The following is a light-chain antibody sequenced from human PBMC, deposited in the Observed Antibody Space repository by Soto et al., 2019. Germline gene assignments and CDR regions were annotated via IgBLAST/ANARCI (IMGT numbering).Light chain of an antibody. Sequence: QSALTQPASVSGSPGQSITISCTGTSSDAGGYNFVSWYRQYSGEVPKLIIFEGNKRPSGVSDRFSASKSGNTASLTISGLQAEDQADYYCCSYAGFSSFVFGAGTKLTVL. V-gene: IGLV2-23*03. CDR1: SSDAGGYNF. J-gene: IGLJ1*01. CDR2: EGN. CDR3: CSYAGFSSFV.